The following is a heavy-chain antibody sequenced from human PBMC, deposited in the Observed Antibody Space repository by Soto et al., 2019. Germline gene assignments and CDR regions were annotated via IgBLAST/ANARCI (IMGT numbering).Heavy chain of an antibody. D-gene: IGHD6-19*01. CDR3: SRFIMVGGWFDPNYYHGMDV. V-gene: IGHV1-18*01. CDR1: GYTFSNYG. Sequence: QVPLVQSGAEVKKPGASVPVSCKTSGYTFSNYGINWVRQAPGQGLEWMGWISGYNGNTNYAQTVQGRVTMTTDTSTGTVYMELRSLKSDDTAIYYCSRFIMVGGWFDPNYYHGMDVWGQGTTVTVSS. J-gene: IGHJ6*02. CDR2: ISGYNGNT.